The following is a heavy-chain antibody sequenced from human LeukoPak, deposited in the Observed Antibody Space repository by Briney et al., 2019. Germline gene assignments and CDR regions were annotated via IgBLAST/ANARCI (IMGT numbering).Heavy chain of an antibody. Sequence: GGSLRLSCAASGFTFSSYTMNWVRLAPGKGLEWVSSISGSSNYIYYADSVKGRFTISRGNAKNSLYLQMNSLRVEDTAVYYCARGLWEPPAYYYYYMDVWGKGTTVTVSS. CDR2: ISGSSNYI. J-gene: IGHJ6*03. D-gene: IGHD1-26*01. CDR3: ARGLWEPPAYYYYYMDV. CDR1: GFTFSSYT. V-gene: IGHV3-21*01.